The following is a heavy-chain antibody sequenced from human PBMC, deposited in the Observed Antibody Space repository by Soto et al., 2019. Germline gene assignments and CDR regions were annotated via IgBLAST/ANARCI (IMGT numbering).Heavy chain of an antibody. J-gene: IGHJ6*02. D-gene: IGHD3-22*01. CDR3: ARDYYDSSGYPTYGMDV. CDR1: AFTFSSYA. CDR2: IDSSSSYI. V-gene: IGHV3-21*01. Sequence: GGSLRLSCAASAFTFSSYAMNWVRQAPGRGLEWVSSIDSSSSYIYYVDSLKGRFTISRDNAKNSLYLQMNSLTAEDTAVYYCARDYYDSSGYPTYGMDVWGQGTTVTVSS.